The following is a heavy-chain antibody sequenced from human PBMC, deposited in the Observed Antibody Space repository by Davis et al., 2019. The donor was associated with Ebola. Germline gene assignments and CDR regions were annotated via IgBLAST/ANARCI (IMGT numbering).Heavy chain of an antibody. D-gene: IGHD4-11*01. J-gene: IGHJ4*02. Sequence: GESLKISCAASGFTVSSNYMSWVRQAPGKGLEWVAVIWYDGSNKYYADSVKGRFTISRDNSKNTLYLQMNSLRAEDTAVYYCARPALGDYSGEFLDYWGQGTLVTVSS. V-gene: IGHV3-33*08. CDR2: IWYDGSNK. CDR3: ARPALGDYSGEFLDY. CDR1: GFTVSSNY.